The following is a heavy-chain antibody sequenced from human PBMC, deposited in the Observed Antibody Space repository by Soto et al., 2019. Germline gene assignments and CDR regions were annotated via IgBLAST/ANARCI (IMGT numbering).Heavy chain of an antibody. CDR2: ISTSGGST. J-gene: IGHJ4*02. D-gene: IGHD1-26*01. CDR1: GFTFSSYA. V-gene: IGHV3-23*01. CDR3: AKGGRLDY. Sequence: EVQLLESGGGLVQPGGSLRLSCAASGFTFSSYAMSWVRQAPGKGLEWVSAISTSGGSTDYADSVKGRFTISRDNSKNTLFLQMHSLRAEDTAKYYCAKGGRLDYWGQGTLVTVSS.